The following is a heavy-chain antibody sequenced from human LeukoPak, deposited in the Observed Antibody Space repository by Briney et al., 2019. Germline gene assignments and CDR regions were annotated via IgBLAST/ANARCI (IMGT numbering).Heavy chain of an antibody. CDR2: ISWNSGSI. D-gene: IGHD5-12*01. Sequence: GGSLRLSCAASGFTFDDYAMHWVRQAPGKGLEWVSGISWNSGSIGYADSVKGRFTISRDNAKNSLYLQMNSLRAEDTALYYCARVDVATITGTFDYWGQGTLVTVSS. CDR3: ARVDVATITGTFDY. V-gene: IGHV3-9*01. J-gene: IGHJ4*02. CDR1: GFTFDDYA.